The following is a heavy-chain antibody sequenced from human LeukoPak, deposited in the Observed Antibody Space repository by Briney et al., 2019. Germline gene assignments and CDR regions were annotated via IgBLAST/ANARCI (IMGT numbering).Heavy chain of an antibody. V-gene: IGHV4-61*02. CDR1: GGSISSNSYY. D-gene: IGHD5-12*01. CDR3: ARARKVATIDRDYYYYYMDV. Sequence: PSQTLSLTCTVSGGSISSNSYYWSWIRQPAGKGLEWIGRIYTSGSTNYNPSLKSRVTISVDTSKNQFSLKLSSVTAADTAVYYCARARKVATIDRDYYYYYMDVWGKGTTVTVSS. J-gene: IGHJ6*03. CDR2: IYTSGST.